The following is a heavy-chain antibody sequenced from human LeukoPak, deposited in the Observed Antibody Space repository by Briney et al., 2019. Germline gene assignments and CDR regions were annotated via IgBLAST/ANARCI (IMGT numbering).Heavy chain of an antibody. CDR2: IYHSGST. CDR1: GYSISSGYY. J-gene: IGHJ4*02. Sequence: SETLSLTCTVSGYSISSGYYWGWIRQPPGKGLEWIGSIYHSGSTYYNPSLKSRVTISVDTSKNQFSLKLSSVTAADTAVYYCSDSGSYYDWGQGTLVTVSS. D-gene: IGHD1-26*01. CDR3: SDSGSYYD. V-gene: IGHV4-38-2*02.